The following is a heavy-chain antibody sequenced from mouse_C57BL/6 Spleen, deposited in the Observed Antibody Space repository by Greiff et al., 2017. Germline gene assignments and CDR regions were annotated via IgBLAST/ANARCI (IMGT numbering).Heavy chain of an antibody. Sequence: QVQLKQPGAELVKPGASVKMSCKASGYTFTSYWITWVKQRPGQGLEWIGDIYPGSGSTNYNEKFKSKATLTVDTSSSTAYMQLSSLTSEDSAVYYCARLLSTTVVATNAMDYWGQGTSVTVSS. CDR2: IYPGSGST. J-gene: IGHJ4*01. D-gene: IGHD1-1*01. CDR1: GYTFTSYW. CDR3: ARLLSTTVVATNAMDY. V-gene: IGHV1-55*01.